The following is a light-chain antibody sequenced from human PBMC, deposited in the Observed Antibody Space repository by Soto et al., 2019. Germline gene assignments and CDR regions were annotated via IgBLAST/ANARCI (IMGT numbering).Light chain of an antibody. CDR3: QQYNNWPVYT. CDR2: GAS. Sequence: EIVMTQSPATLSVSPGERATLSCRASQSVSSNLAWYQQKPGQAPRLIIYGASTRATGIPARFSGSGSGTEFNLTISSLQSEDFAVYYCQQYNNWPVYTFGQGTKLEIK. V-gene: IGKV3-15*01. J-gene: IGKJ2*01. CDR1: QSVSSN.